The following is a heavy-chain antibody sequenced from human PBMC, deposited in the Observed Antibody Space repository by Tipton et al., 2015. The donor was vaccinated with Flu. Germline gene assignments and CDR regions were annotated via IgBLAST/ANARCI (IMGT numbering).Heavy chain of an antibody. Sequence: VQLVQSGAEVKKPGSSVKVSCKASGGTFFNHAINWVRQAPGQGLEWMGRIIPILGMTNYAQKLQGRVTITADKSATTAYMELSSLRSEDTAVYYCDMTTVTTGGNWFDSWGQGTLVIVSS. V-gene: IGHV1-69*04. D-gene: IGHD4-17*01. J-gene: IGHJ5*01. CDR1: GGTFFNHA. CDR3: DMTTVTTGGNWFDS. CDR2: IIPILGMT.